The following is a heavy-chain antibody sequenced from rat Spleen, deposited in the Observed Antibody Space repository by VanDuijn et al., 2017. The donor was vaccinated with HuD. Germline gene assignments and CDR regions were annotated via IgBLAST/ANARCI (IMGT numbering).Heavy chain of an antibody. CDR3: ARPNYPGFNYFDY. CDR2: VIYDGSRT. J-gene: IGHJ2*01. CDR1: LFTFSDYN. D-gene: IGHD1-4*01. Sequence: EVQLVESGGGLVQPGRSLKLSCAASLFTFSDYNMAWVRQAPKKGLEWVATVIYDGSRTYYRDSVKGRFTISRDNAKSTLYLQMDSLRSEDTATYYCARPNYPGFNYFDYWGQGVMVTVSS. V-gene: IGHV5S10*01.